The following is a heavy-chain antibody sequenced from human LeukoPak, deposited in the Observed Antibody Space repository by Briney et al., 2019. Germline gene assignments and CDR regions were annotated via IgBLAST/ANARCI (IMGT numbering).Heavy chain of an antibody. CDR3: AKPSPDIVYYDYYYYYYMDV. J-gene: IGHJ6*03. CDR2: INPNSGGT. CDR1: GYTFTGYY. Sequence: GASVKVSCKASGYTFTGYYMHWVRQAPGQGLEWMGWINPNSGGTNYAQKFQGRVTMTRGTSISTTYMELSRLRSDDTAVYYCAKPSPDIVYYDYYYYYYMDVWGRGTTVTVSS. V-gene: IGHV1-2*02. D-gene: IGHD5/OR15-5a*01.